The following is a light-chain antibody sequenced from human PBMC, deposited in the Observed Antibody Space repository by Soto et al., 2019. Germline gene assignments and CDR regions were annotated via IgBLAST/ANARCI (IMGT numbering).Light chain of an antibody. J-gene: IGLJ3*02. CDR2: DVT. CDR1: SSDVGGYNY. CDR3: SSYTTSSTV. V-gene: IGLV2-14*03. Sequence: QSALTQPASVSGSPGQSITISCTGTSSDVGGYNYVSWYQQHPGKAPKLVIYDVTNRPSGVSNRFSGSKSGNTASLTISGLQAEDEADYYCSSYTTSSTVFGGGTKLTVL.